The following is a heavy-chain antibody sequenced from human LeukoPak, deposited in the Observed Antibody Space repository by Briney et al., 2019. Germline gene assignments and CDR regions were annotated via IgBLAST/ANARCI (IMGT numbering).Heavy chain of an antibody. D-gene: IGHD3-22*01. J-gene: IGHJ3*02. Sequence: GASVKVSCKASGYTFTSYDINWVRQVTGQGLGWMGWMNPNSGNTGYAQKFQGRVTMTRNTSISTAYMELSSLRSEDTAVYYCARGVVIVVAHDAFDIWGQGTMVTVSS. CDR2: MNPNSGNT. CDR1: GYTFTSYD. V-gene: IGHV1-8*01. CDR3: ARGVVIVVAHDAFDI.